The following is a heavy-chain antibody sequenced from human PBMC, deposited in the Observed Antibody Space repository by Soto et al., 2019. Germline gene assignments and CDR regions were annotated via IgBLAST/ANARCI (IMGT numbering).Heavy chain of an antibody. J-gene: IGHJ6*02. V-gene: IGHV4-39*01. CDR3: ARLRKYYYGMDV. CDR1: GGSISSSSYY. CDR2: IYYSGST. Sequence: LTCTVSGGSISSSSYYWGWIRQPPGKGLEWIGSIYYSGSTYYNPSLKSRVTISVDTSKNQFSLKLSSVTAADTAVYYCARLRKYYYGMDVWGQGTTVTVSS.